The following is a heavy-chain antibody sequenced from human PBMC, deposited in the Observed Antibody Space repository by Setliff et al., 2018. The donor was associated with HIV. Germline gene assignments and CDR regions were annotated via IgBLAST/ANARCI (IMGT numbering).Heavy chain of an antibody. CDR3: VRLTADRTNYYYHMDV. CDR2: IDSNKGNR. D-gene: IGHD2-8*01. V-gene: IGHV1-18*01. Sequence: GASVKVSCKASGYSLSTYAISWVRQAPGQGLEWMGWIDSNKGNRNFAQKFRGRVTMTTDISTNTAYMEVRSLSFDDTAVYYCVRLTADRTNYYYHMDVWGKGTTVTVSS. CDR1: GYSLSTYA. J-gene: IGHJ6*03.